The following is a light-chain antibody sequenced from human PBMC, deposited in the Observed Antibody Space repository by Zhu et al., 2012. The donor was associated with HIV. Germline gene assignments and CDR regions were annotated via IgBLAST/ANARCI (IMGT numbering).Light chain of an antibody. V-gene: IGKV1-5*03. CDR1: QSVHKW. CDR2: EAS. Sequence: DIQMTQSPSTLSASVGDRVTITCRASQSVHKWLAWYQQKPDKAPKLLIYEASNLEAGVPSRFSGSGSGTEFTLTISDLQPDDFATYFCHQYNTYPHTFGGGTRV. J-gene: IGKJ4*01. CDR3: HQYNTYPHT.